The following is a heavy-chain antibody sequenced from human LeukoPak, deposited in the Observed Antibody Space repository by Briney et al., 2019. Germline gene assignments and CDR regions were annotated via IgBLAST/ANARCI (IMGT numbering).Heavy chain of an antibody. J-gene: IGHJ6*03. D-gene: IGHD2-2*01. CDR3: ARGRDCSSTSCYLGLGADYYYMDV. V-gene: IGHV1-8*03. CDR2: MNPNSGST. CDR1: GYTFTSYD. Sequence: ASVKVSCKASGYTFTSYDINWVRQAPGQGLEWMGWMNPNSGSTGYAQKFQGRVTITRNTSISTAYMELSSLRSEDTAVYYCARGRDCSSTSCYLGLGADYYYMDVWGKGTTVTVSS.